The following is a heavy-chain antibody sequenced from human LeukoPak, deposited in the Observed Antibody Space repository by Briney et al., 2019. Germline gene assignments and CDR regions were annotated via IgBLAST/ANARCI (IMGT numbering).Heavy chain of an antibody. D-gene: IGHD2-2*01. CDR2: INTNTGNP. CDR3: ARVARVGYCSSTSCYGFDP. CDR1: GYTFTSYA. Sequence: GASVKVSCKASGYTFTSYAMNWVRQAPGQGLEWMGWINTNTGNPTYAQGFTGRFVFSLDTSVSTAYLQISSLKAEDTAVYYCARVARVGYCSSTSCYGFDPWGQGTLVTVSS. J-gene: IGHJ5*02. V-gene: IGHV7-4-1*02.